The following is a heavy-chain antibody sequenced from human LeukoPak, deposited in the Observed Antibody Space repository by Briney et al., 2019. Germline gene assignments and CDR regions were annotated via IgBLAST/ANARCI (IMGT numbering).Heavy chain of an antibody. CDR2: INPNSGGT. CDR1: GYTFTSYG. V-gene: IGHV1-2*02. CDR3: ARVGATGYYGMDV. Sequence: GASVKASCKASGYTFTSYGISWVRQAPGQGLEWMGWINPNSGGTNYAQKFQGRVTMTRDTSISTAYMELSRLRSDDTAVYYCARVGATGYYGMDVWGQGTTVTVSS. J-gene: IGHJ6*02. D-gene: IGHD1-26*01.